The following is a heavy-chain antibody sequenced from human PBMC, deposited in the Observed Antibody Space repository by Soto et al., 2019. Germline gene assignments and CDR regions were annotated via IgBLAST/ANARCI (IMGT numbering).Heavy chain of an antibody. J-gene: IGHJ4*02. CDR2: IYPGDSET. D-gene: IGHD2-15*01. Sequence: GESLNISCNASGYSFIGHWIGWVRQVPGKGLEWVGIIYPGDSETRYSPSFHGQVTISADKSIRTAYLQWRSLRAADTAMYYCARHSAGYCSGGSGAYYYDSWGRGTLVTVSS. CDR1: GYSFIGHW. V-gene: IGHV5-51*01. CDR3: ARHSAGYCSGGSGAYYYDS.